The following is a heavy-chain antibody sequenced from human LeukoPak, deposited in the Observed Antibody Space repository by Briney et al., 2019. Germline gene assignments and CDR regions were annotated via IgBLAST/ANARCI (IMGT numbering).Heavy chain of an antibody. J-gene: IGHJ4*02. CDR1: GGSISSYY. D-gene: IGHD2/OR15-2a*01. CDR2: IYYSGST. V-gene: IGHV4-59*01. Sequence: SETLSLTCTVSGGSISSYYWSWIRQPPGKGLEWIGYIYYSGSTNYNPSLKSRVTISVDTSKNQFSLKLSSVTAADTAVYYCARHAPFEDGNKRGFEYWGQGTLVTVSS. CDR3: ARHAPFEDGNKRGFEY.